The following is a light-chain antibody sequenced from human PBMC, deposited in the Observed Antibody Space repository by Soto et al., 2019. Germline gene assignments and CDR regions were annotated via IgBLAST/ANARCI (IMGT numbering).Light chain of an antibody. CDR3: QQYGGSPRIT. V-gene: IGKV3-20*01. CDR2: GAS. CDR1: QSVSSTY. J-gene: IGKJ5*01. Sequence: IVLKPSPAPLSLSPGERATLSCRARQSVSSTYLAWYQQKPGQAPRLLIYGASNRATGIPDRFSGSGSGTDFTLIINRLEPEDVAIYYCQQYGGSPRITFGQGTRLEI.